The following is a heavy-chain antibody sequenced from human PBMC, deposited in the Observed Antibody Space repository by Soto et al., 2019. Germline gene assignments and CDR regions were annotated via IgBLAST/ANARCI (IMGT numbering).Heavy chain of an antibody. J-gene: IGHJ3*02. CDR3: ARGAGLNAFDI. Sequence: GGSLRLSCAASGFTFSSYWMHWVRQAPGKGLGWVSRINSDGSSTSYADSVKGRFTISRDNAKNTLYLQMNSLRAEDTAVYYCARGAGLNAFDIWGQGTMVTVSS. D-gene: IGHD6-19*01. V-gene: IGHV3-74*01. CDR2: INSDGSST. CDR1: GFTFSSYW.